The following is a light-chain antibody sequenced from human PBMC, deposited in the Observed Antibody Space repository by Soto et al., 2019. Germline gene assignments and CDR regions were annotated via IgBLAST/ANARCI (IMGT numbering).Light chain of an antibody. CDR1: SNDVGANNS. CDR3: ASDAGSDNYV. Sequence: QSALTQPPSASGSPGQSVTISCTGSSNDVGANNSVSWYQQHPGKAPRLIIYAVTKRPSGVPDRFSGSKSANTASLTVSGLQADDEADDFCASDAGSDNYVFGTGTKLTVL. CDR2: AVT. V-gene: IGLV2-8*01. J-gene: IGLJ1*01.